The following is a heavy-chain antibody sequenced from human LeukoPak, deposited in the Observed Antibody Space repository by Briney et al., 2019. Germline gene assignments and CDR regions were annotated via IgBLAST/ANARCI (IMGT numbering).Heavy chain of an antibody. D-gene: IGHD5-12*01. CDR1: GFTFSRYA. V-gene: IGHV3-64*01. CDR2: ISTNGGGT. Sequence: GGSLRLSFAASGFTFSRYALHWVRQAPGKGLEYVSSISTNGGGTYYSNSVKGRFTISRDNSKNTLFLQLGSLRAEDMAVYYCAVAYGGYDWEGGFDYWGQGTLVTVSS. J-gene: IGHJ4*02. CDR3: AVAYGGYDWEGGFDY.